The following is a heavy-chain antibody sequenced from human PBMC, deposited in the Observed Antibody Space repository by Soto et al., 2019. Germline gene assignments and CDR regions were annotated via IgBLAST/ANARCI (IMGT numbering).Heavy chain of an antibody. CDR2: INPSGGST. CDR1: GYTFTSYY. V-gene: IGHV1-46*01. J-gene: IGHJ4*02. CDR3: ARDGWSSYSSGWYYFDY. D-gene: IGHD6-19*01. Sequence: EASVKVSCKASGYTFTSYYMHWVRQAPGQGLEWMGIINPSGGSTSYAQKFQGRVTMTRDTSTSTVYMELSSLRSEDTAVYYCARDGWSSYSSGWYYFDYWGQGTLVTVSS.